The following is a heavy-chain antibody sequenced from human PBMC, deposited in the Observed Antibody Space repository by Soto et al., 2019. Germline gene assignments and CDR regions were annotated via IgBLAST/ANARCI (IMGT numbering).Heavy chain of an antibody. CDR2: IKGDGTEQ. Sequence: PGGSLRLSCAASGFSFSGYWMSWVRQAPGKGPEWVANIKGDGTEQHYVDSVKGRFTISRDNSENSLFLQMNNLRAEDSAIYYCAITTSTVSYWFDPWGPGTQVTVSS. J-gene: IGHJ5*02. CDR3: AITTSTVSYWFDP. V-gene: IGHV3-7*03. CDR1: GFSFSGYW. D-gene: IGHD4-4*01.